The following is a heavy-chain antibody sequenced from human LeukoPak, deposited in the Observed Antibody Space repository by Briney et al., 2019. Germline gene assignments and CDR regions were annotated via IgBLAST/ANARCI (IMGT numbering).Heavy chain of an antibody. CDR2: IYTSGST. CDR1: GGSISSGSYY. V-gene: IGHV4-61*02. J-gene: IGHJ3*02. D-gene: IGHD6-6*01. Sequence: KPSETLSPTCTVSGGSISSGSYYWSWIRQPAGKGLEWIGRIYTSGSTNYNPPLKSRVTISVDTSKNQFSLKLSSVTAADTAVYYCAREIYSSSSRDAFDIWGQGTMVTVSS. CDR3: AREIYSSSSRDAFDI.